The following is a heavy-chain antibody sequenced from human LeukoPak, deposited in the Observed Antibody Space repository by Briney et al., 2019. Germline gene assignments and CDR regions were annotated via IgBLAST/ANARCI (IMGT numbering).Heavy chain of an antibody. D-gene: IGHD3-16*01. CDR2: IGEDGSEK. CDR1: GFTFSSYA. CDR3: ARDCRVGRRPQNWFAP. J-gene: IGHJ5*02. Sequence: GGSLRLSCAASGFTFSSYAMSWVRQAPGKGLEWVANIGEDGSEKYYADSVQGRFTISRDNAKNSLYLQMDSLRAEDTAIYYCARDCRVGRRPQNWFAPWGQGTPVTVSS. V-gene: IGHV3-7*01.